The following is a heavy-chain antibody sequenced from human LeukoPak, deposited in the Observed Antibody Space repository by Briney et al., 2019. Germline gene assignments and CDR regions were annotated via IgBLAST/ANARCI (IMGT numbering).Heavy chain of an antibody. J-gene: IGHJ4*02. CDR2: IKSKTDGETT. D-gene: IGHD3-10*01. CDR1: GFTFTNAW. V-gene: IGHV3-15*01. CDR3: TTDLGTYYHGSQRLIPIDY. Sequence: GGSLRLSCVDSGFTFTNAWMSWVRQAPGKGLEWIGRIKSKTDGETTNYAEPVRGRFTISRDDSKSAVYLQMNSLKIEDTAVYYRTTDLGTYYHGSQRLIPIDYWGQGTLVTVSS.